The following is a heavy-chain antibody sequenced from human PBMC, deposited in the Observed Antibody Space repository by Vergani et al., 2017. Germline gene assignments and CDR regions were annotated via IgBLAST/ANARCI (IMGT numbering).Heavy chain of an antibody. CDR2: INHSGST. CDR3: ARAGRRIAVAGYFDY. D-gene: IGHD6-19*01. CDR1: GGSFSDYY. V-gene: IGHV4-34*01. J-gene: IGHJ4*02. Sequence: QVQLPEWGAGLLKTSETLSLTCGVSGGSFSDYYWSWIRQPPGKGLEWIGEINHSGSTNYNPSLKSRVTISVDTSKNQFSLKLSSVTAADTAVYYCARAGRRIAVAGYFDYWGQGTLVTVSS.